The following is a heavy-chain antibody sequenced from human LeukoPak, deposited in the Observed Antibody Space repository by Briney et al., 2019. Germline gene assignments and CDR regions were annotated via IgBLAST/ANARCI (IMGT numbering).Heavy chain of an antibody. CDR1: GGIFSSYA. CDR2: IIPIFGTA. CDR3: ARVPGAWEYFDY. D-gene: IGHD1-26*01. J-gene: IGHJ4*02. Sequence: ASVKVSCKASGGIFSSYAISWVRQAPGQGLEWMGGIIPIFGTANYAQKFQGRVTITADESTSTAYMELSSLRSEDTAVYYCARVPGAWEYFDYWDQGTLVTVSS. V-gene: IGHV1-69*13.